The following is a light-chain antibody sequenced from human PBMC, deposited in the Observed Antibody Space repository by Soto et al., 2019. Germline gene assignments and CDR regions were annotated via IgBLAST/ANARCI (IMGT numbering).Light chain of an antibody. V-gene: IGKV1-12*01. CDR3: QQANTLPRT. CDR2: AAT. CDR1: QGISTY. Sequence: DIQMTQSPSSVSASVGDSVTITCRASQGISTYLAWYQQKPGKPPSLLIYAATTLQSGVPSRFSGSVSGTDFTLTITSLQPEDFATYYCQQANTLPRTFGQGTKLDNK. J-gene: IGKJ2*02.